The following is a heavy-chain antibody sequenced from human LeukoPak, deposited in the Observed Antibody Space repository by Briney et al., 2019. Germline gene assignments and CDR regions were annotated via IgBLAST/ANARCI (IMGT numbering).Heavy chain of an antibody. CDR3: AKIIIVAGTSIWFDP. CDR2: INPSGGST. Sequence: ASVKVSCKASGYTFTSYYMHWVRQAPGQGLEWMGIINPSGGSTSYAQKFQGRVTMTRDTSTTTAYMELSSLRSEDTAVYYCAKIIIVAGTSIWFDPWGQGTLVTVSS. D-gene: IGHD6-19*01. J-gene: IGHJ5*02. CDR1: GYTFTSYY. V-gene: IGHV1-46*01.